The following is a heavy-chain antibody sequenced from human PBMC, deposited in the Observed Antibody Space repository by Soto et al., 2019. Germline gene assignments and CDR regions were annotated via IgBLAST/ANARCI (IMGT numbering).Heavy chain of an antibody. J-gene: IGHJ6*03. Sequence: GGSLRLSCAASGFTVSSNFLSWVRQAPGKGLEWVSVIYSGGSGGSTYYADSVKGRFTISRANSKNTLYLQMNSLRAEDTAVYYCARDRLYGDFTYYYYYMDVWGKGTTVTVSS. CDR2: IYSGGSGGST. CDR3: ARDRLYGDFTYYYYYMDV. D-gene: IGHD4-17*01. V-gene: IGHV3-66*01. CDR1: GFTVSSNF.